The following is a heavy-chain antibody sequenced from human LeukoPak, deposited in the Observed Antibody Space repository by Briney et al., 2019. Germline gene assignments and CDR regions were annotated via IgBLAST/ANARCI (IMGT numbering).Heavy chain of an antibody. CDR1: GYTLTSYD. Sequence: GASVKVSCKASGYTLTSYDINWVRQATGQGLEWMGWMNPNSGNTGYAQKFQGRVTMTRNTSISTAYMELSSLRSEDTAVYYCARANDFWSGYYYYYYMDVWGKGTTVTVSS. CDR2: MNPNSGNT. V-gene: IGHV1-8*01. D-gene: IGHD3-3*01. CDR3: ARANDFWSGYYYYYYMDV. J-gene: IGHJ6*03.